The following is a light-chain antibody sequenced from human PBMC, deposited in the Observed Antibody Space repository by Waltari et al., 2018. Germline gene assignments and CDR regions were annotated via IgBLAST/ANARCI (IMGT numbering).Light chain of an antibody. CDR3: QVWDSGSDHYV. Sequence: SYELTQPPSVSVAPGQTARITCDGDKIGSKNVHWYQHKPGQAPVLVVYDDGERPSGIPERLSGSNSGNTAALTISRVDAGDEAEYYCQVWDSGSDHYVFGTVTKVTVL. J-gene: IGLJ1*01. CDR1: KIGSKN. V-gene: IGLV3-21*02. CDR2: DDG.